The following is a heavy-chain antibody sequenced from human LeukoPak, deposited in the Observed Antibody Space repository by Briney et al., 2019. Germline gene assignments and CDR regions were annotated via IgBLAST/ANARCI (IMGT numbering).Heavy chain of an antibody. V-gene: IGHV4-59*08. D-gene: IGHD6-19*01. Sequence: SETLSLTCTVSGGSISSYYWSWIRQPPGKGLEWIGYISNSGSTKYNPSLKTRVTISVGTSKNQFSLKLSSVTAADTAVYYCAKHAPSAVAGDFDYWGQGTLVTVSS. J-gene: IGHJ4*02. CDR1: GGSISSYY. CDR2: ISNSGST. CDR3: AKHAPSAVAGDFDY.